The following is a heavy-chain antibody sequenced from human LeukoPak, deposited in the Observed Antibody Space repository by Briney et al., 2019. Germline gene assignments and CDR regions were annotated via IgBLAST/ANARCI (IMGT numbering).Heavy chain of an antibody. Sequence: ASVKVSCKASGYTFSGTGWYLYWLRQAPGQGLECMGWIYPNNGATAYAQKFQGRVAMTRDTSITTAYMELSGLRPDDTAVYYCARDGPAQIVDFDYWGQGTLVTVSS. V-gene: IGHV1-2*02. CDR3: ARDGPAQIVDFDY. J-gene: IGHJ4*02. D-gene: IGHD3-16*02. CDR1: GYTFSGTGWY. CDR2: IYPNNGAT.